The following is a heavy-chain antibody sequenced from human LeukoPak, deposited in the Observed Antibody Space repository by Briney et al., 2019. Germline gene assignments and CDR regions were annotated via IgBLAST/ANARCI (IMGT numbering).Heavy chain of an antibody. CDR1: GFTFSSYE. CDR3: ARDRITTSEIDY. Sequence: GGSLRLSCAASGFTFSSYEMNWVRQAPGKGLEWVSYISSSGSTIYYADSVKGRFTISRDNAKDSLYLQMNSLRAEDTAVYYCARDRITTSEIDYWGQGTLVTVSS. V-gene: IGHV3-48*03. D-gene: IGHD4-11*01. J-gene: IGHJ4*02. CDR2: ISSSGSTI.